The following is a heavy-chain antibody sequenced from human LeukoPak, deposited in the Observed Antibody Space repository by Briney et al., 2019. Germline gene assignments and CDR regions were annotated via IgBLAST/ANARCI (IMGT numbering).Heavy chain of an antibody. CDR3: ASQGSRIPRDTKDYYYYMDV. V-gene: IGHV4-61*05. D-gene: IGHD2-2*01. Sequence: RTSETLSLTCTVSGGSISSSSYYWGWIRQPPGKGLEWIGYIYTSGSTNYHPSLKSRVTISVDTSKNQFSLKLSSVTAAHTAVYYCASQGSRIPRDTKDYYYYMDVWGKGTTVTVSS. CDR2: IYTSGST. J-gene: IGHJ6*03. CDR1: GGSISSSSYY.